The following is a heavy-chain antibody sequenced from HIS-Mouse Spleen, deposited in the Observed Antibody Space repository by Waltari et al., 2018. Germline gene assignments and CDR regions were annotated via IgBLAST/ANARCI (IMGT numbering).Heavy chain of an antibody. D-gene: IGHD6-13*01. CDR3: AREIPYSSSWYDWYFDL. J-gene: IGHJ2*01. V-gene: IGHV4-39*07. CDR1: GGSLRSRSSH. Sequence: QLQLQESGPGLVKPSETLSLTVTVPGGSLRSRSSHWGWIRQPPGKGLEGIGSIYYSGSTYYNPSLKSRVTISVDTSKNQFSLKLSSVTAADTAVYYCAREIPYSSSWYDWYFDLWGRGTLVTVSS. CDR2: IYYSGST.